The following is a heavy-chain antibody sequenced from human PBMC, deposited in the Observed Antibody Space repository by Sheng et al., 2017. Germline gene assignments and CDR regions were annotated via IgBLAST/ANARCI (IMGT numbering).Heavy chain of an antibody. CDR1: VGPSVVTT. J-gene: IGHJ4*02. D-gene: IGHD5-12*01. Sequence: QVQLQQWGAGLLKPSETPVPSPALSMVGPSVVTTGAGSASPQGRGLEWIGEINHSGSTNYNPSLKSPSHXISRHVKNQFSLKLSSVTAADTAVYYCARGGGDGYLRGVGRTGGQGTLVTVSS. V-gene: IGHV4-34*01. CDR3: ARGGGDGYLRGVGRT. CDR2: INHSGST.